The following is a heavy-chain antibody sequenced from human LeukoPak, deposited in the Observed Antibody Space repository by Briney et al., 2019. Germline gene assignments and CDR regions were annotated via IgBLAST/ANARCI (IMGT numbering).Heavy chain of an antibody. CDR1: GFTFSSYS. D-gene: IGHD6-13*01. Sequence: PGGSLRLSCAASGFTFSSYSMNWVRQAPGKGLEWVSSISSRSSYIYYADSVKGRFTISRDNAKNSLYLQMNSLRAEDTAVYYCARDKSGIAAAGTGYYYGMDVWGKGTTVTVSS. CDR2: ISSRSSYI. V-gene: IGHV3-21*01. CDR3: ARDKSGIAAAGTGYYYGMDV. J-gene: IGHJ6*04.